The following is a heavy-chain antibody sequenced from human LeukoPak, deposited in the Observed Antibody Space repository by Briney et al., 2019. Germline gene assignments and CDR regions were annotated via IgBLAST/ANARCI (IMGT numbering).Heavy chain of an antibody. CDR3: AKLGMAPEPGGFGY. D-gene: IGHD1-14*01. V-gene: IGHV1-18*01. CDR1: GYTFTSYG. J-gene: IGHJ4*02. CDR2: ISAYNGNT. Sequence: ASVTVSSKASGYTFTSYGISWVRQAPGQGGEWMGWISAYNGNTNYAQKLQGRVTMTTDTSTSTAYMELRSLRSDDTAVYYCAKLGMAPEPGGFGYWGQGTLVTVSS.